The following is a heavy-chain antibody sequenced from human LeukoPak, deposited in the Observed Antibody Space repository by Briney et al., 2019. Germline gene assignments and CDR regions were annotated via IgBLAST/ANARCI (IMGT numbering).Heavy chain of an antibody. CDR1: GGSISSSSYY. J-gene: IGHJ5*02. CDR2: IYYSGST. D-gene: IGHD7-27*01. V-gene: IGHV4-39*01. CDR3: ARHLSTQLGTWFDP. Sequence: PETLSLTCTVSGGSISSSSYYWGWIRQPPGKGLEWIGSIYYSGSTYYNPSLKSRVTISIDTSKNQFSLKLSSVTAADTAVYYCARHLSTQLGTWFDPWGQGTLVTVSS.